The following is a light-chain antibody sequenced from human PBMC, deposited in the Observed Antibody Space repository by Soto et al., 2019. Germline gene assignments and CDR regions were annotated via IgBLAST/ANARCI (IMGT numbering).Light chain of an antibody. V-gene: IGKV3D-15*01. CDR3: QQYNNCPLA. CDR1: QSVASS. J-gene: IGKJ4*01. Sequence: EIMMTQSPATLSVSPGERVTLSCRAGQSVASSLAWYQQKPGQAPRLLIYGASTSATGIPARFSGSGSGTEFTLTISSLQSEDLAVYYCQQYNNCPLAFGGGTKVQLK. CDR2: GAS.